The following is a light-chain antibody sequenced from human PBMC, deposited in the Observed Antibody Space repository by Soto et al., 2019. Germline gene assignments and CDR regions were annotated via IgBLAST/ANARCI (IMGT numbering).Light chain of an antibody. V-gene: IGKV1-39*01. Sequence: DIQMTQSPTSLSASVGDTVTISCRASQRIDKYLNWYQQIPGKAPKVLIFGASSLHTGVPSRFSGSGSGTDFTLTITSLQAEDFAIYFCQQSFLTPFTFRGGSRV. CDR3: QQSFLTPFT. CDR2: GAS. CDR1: QRIDKY. J-gene: IGKJ4*02.